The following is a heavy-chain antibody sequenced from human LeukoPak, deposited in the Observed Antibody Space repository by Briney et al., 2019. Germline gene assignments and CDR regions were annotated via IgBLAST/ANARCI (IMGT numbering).Heavy chain of an antibody. CDR3: ASRVVPAAIVGDAFDI. CDR2: ISSSSSTI. J-gene: IGHJ3*02. Sequence: PGGSLRPSCAASGFTFSSYSMNWVRQAPGKGLEWVSYISSSSSTIYYADSVKGRFTISRDNAKNSLYLQMNSLRAEDTAVYYCASRVVPAAIVGDAFDIWGQGTMVTVSS. V-gene: IGHV3-48*01. D-gene: IGHD2-2*02. CDR1: GFTFSSYS.